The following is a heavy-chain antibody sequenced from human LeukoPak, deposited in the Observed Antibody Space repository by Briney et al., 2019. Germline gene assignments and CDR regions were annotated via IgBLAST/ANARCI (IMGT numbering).Heavy chain of an antibody. J-gene: IGHJ4*02. CDR1: GFTFSSYA. CDR2: ISSNGGST. D-gene: IGHD4-17*01. CDR3: ARGADGDYVGDFDY. Sequence: GGSLRLSCAASGFTFSSYAMHWVRQAPGKGLGYVSAISSNGGSTYYANSVKGRFTISRDNSKNTLYLQMGSLRAEDMAVYYCARGADGDYVGDFDYWGQGTLVTVSS. V-gene: IGHV3-64*01.